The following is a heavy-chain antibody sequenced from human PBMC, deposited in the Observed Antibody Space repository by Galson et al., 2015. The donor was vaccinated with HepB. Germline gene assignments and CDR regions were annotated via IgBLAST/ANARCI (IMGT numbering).Heavy chain of an antibody. CDR3: ARNLRGYSLNVDY. CDR1: GFTFSSYS. J-gene: IGHJ4*02. D-gene: IGHD5-18*01. CDR2: ISSSSSTI. V-gene: IGHV3-48*04. Sequence: SLRLSCAASGFTFSSYSMNWVRQAPGKGLEWVSYISSSSSTIYYADSVKGRFTISRDNAKNSLYLQMNSLRAEDTAVYYCARNLRGYSLNVDYWGQGTLVTVSS.